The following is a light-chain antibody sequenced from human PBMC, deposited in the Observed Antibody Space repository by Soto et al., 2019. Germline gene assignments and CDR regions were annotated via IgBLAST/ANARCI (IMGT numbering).Light chain of an antibody. V-gene: IGKV3-11*01. CDR1: QSVSSY. Sequence: EIVLTQSPATLSLSPGERATLSCRASQSVSSYLAWYQQKPGQTPRLLIYDASNRAADIPARFRGSGSGTDFTLTISSLEPEDFAVYYCQQRASWPTFGGGTKVEI. J-gene: IGKJ4*01. CDR2: DAS. CDR3: QQRASWPT.